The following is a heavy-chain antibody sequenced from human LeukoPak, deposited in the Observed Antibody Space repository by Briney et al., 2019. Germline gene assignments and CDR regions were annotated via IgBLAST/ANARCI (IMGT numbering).Heavy chain of an antibody. V-gene: IGHV5-51*01. J-gene: IGHJ6*03. Sequence: GESLKISCKGSGYSFTSYWIGWVRQMPGKGLEWMGIIYPADSAAHYSPSFQGQVTISADKSISTAYLQWSSLKASDTAMYYCARLANIAAREDYMDVWGKGTTVTVSS. CDR3: ARLANIAAREDYMDV. CDR1: GYSFTSYW. D-gene: IGHD6-13*01. CDR2: IYPADSAA.